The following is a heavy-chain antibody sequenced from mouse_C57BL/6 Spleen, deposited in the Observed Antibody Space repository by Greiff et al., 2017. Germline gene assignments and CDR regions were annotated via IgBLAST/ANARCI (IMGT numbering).Heavy chain of an antibody. CDR3: AIYPMVTTGAY. V-gene: IGHV1-59*01. J-gene: IGHJ3*01. Sequence: QVQLQQSGAELVRPGTSVKLSCKASGYTFTSYWMHWVKQRPGQGLEWIGVIDPSDSYTNYNQKFKGKATLTVDTSSSTAYMQLSRLTSEDSAVYYCAIYPMVTTGAYWGQGTLVTVSA. CDR2: IDPSDSYT. D-gene: IGHD2-2*01. CDR1: GYTFTSYW.